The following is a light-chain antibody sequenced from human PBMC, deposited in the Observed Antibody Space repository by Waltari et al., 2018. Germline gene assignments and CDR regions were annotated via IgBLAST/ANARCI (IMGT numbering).Light chain of an antibody. J-gene: IGKJ1*01. CDR1: QSVSRA. Sequence: EIVLTQSPGTLSLSPGERATPSCRASQSVSRALAWYQQKPGQAPRLLIYAASSMATGIPDRFSGSGSGTDFSLTISRLEPEDFAVYYCQQYVRLPVTFGQGTKVEIK. CDR2: AAS. V-gene: IGKV3-20*01. CDR3: QQYVRLPVT.